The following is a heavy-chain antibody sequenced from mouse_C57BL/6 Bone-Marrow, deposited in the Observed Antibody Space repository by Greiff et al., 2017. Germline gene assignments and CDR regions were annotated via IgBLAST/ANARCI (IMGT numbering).Heavy chain of an antibody. V-gene: IGHV1-18*01. CDR1: GYTFTDYN. CDR2: INPNNGGT. J-gene: IGHJ3*01. CDR3: ARSIWLRRGPWFAY. Sequence: EVQLQQSGPELVKPGASVKIPCKASGYTFTDYNMDWVKQSHGKSLEWIGDINPNNGGTIYNQKFKGKATLTVDKSSSTAYMELRSLTSEDTAVYYCARSIWLRRGPWFAYWVQGTLVTVSA. D-gene: IGHD2-2*01.